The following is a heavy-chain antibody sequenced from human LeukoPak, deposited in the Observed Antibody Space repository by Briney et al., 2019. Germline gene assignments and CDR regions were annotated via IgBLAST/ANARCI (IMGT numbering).Heavy chain of an antibody. Sequence: GGSLRLSCAASGXSFSAYWMSWVRQAPGKGLVWVSHIKTDGSSTTYADSVKGRFTISRDNAKNTLYLQMNSLRAEDTAVYYCARDRGYTQDYWGQGTLVTVSS. CDR2: IKTDGSST. CDR1: GXSFSAYW. CDR3: ARDRGYTQDY. D-gene: IGHD5-12*01. J-gene: IGHJ4*02. V-gene: IGHV3-74*01.